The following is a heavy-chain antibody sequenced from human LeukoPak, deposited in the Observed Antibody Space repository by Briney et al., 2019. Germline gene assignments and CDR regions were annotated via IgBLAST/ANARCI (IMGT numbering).Heavy chain of an antibody. J-gene: IGHJ4*02. Sequence: ASVNVSCQASRYTFTRYGISWVRQAPGQGLEWMGWISAYNGNTNYAQKFQGKVTMTTDTSTSTAYMELRSLRSDDTAVYYFGYGGNSVDYWGQGTLVTVSS. CDR2: ISAYNGNT. CDR1: RYTFTRYG. CDR3: GYGGNSVDY. D-gene: IGHD4-23*01. V-gene: IGHV1-18*01.